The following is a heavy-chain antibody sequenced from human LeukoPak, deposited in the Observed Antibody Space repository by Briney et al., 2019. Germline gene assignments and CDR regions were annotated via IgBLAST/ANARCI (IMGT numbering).Heavy chain of an antibody. Sequence: DSVKGRFTISRDNSKNTLYLQMGSLRAEDMAVYYCARSPIVGAPLFDYWGQGTLVTVSS. V-gene: IGHV3-64*02. CDR3: ARSPIVGAPLFDY. J-gene: IGHJ4*02. D-gene: IGHD1-26*01.